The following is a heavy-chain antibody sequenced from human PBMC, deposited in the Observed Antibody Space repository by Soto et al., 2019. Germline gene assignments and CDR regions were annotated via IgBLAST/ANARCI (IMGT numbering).Heavy chain of an antibody. J-gene: IGHJ5*02. CDR1: GYTFTSYA. D-gene: IGHD3-22*01. Sequence: QVQLVQSGAEEKKPGASVKVSCKASGYTFTSYAMHWVRQAPGQRLEWMGWINAGNGNTKYSQKFQGRVTITRDTSXXTXYXXLSSLRSEDTAVYYCARRGSYYDSSGYYRGGWFDPWGQGTLVTVSS. V-gene: IGHV1-3*05. CDR2: INAGNGNT. CDR3: ARRGSYYDSSGYYRGGWFDP.